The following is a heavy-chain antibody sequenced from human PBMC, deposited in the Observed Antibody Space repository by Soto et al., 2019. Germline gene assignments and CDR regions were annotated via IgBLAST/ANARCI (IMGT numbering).Heavy chain of an antibody. V-gene: IGHV3-33*06. Sequence: QVQLVESGGGVVQPGRSLRLSCAASGFTFSSYGMHWVRQAPGKGLEWVAVIWYDGSNKYYADSVKGRFTISRDNSKNTMNLQMISLRAEDTAVYYGAKGRYSGDDSANDYYGRYVWGQVTTGTVAS. CDR1: GFTFSSYG. CDR2: IWYDGSNK. D-gene: IGHD5-12*01. CDR3: AKGRYSGDDSANDYYGRYV. J-gene: IGHJ6*02.